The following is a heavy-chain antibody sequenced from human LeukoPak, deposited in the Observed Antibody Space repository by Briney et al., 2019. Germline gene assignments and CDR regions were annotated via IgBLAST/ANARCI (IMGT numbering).Heavy chain of an antibody. D-gene: IGHD3-16*01. J-gene: IGHJ4*02. V-gene: IGHV3-53*01. Sequence: GGSPSLSCAASGFTVITNDMTWVRQAPGKGLEWVSVLYSDGNTKYADSVQGRFTISRDNSKNTLYLEMNSLSPDDTAVYYCARGVEPLAANTLAYWGQGTLVTVSS. CDR1: GFTVITND. CDR2: LYSDGNT. CDR3: ARGVEPLAANTLAY.